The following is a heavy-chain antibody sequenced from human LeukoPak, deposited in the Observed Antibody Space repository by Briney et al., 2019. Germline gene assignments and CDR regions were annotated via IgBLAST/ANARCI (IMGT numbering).Heavy chain of an antibody. CDR2: IIPIFGTA. Sequence: GSSVKVSCKASGGTFSSYAISWVRQAPGQGLEWMGRIIPIFGTANYAQTFQGRVTITTDESTSTAYMELSGLRSEDTAVYYCARVPRPTYYYDSSGYYFDYWGQGTLVTVSS. CDR3: ARVPRPTYYYDSSGYYFDY. V-gene: IGHV1-69*05. J-gene: IGHJ4*02. D-gene: IGHD3-22*01. CDR1: GGTFSSYA.